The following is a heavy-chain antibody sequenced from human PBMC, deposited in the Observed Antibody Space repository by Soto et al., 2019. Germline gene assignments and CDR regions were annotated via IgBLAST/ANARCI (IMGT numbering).Heavy chain of an antibody. CDR3: ARAAGYSSSWPLYYYYGMDV. CDR1: GFTFSSYS. J-gene: IGHJ6*02. CDR2: ISSSSSYI. Sequence: PGGSLSLSCAASGFTFSSYSMNWVRQAPGKGLEWVSSISSSSSYIYYADSVKGRFTISRDNAKNSLYLQMNSLRAEDTAVYYCARAAGYSSSWPLYYYYGMDVWGQGTTVTVSS. V-gene: IGHV3-21*01. D-gene: IGHD6-13*01.